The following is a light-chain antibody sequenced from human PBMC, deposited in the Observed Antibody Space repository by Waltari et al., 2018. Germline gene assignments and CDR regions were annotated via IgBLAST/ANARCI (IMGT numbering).Light chain of an antibody. CDR1: SSHLGSYHY. CDR3: SSCTTSNTVV. V-gene: IGLV2-14*01. CDR2: EVN. J-gene: IGLJ1*01. Sequence: QSALTQPASVSGSPGQSIAISCPGTSSHLGSYHYVSWYQHPPGKAPKLMIYEVNNRPSGVSDRFSGSKSGNTASLTISGLQAEDEADYYCSSCTTSNTVVFGTGTKVTVL.